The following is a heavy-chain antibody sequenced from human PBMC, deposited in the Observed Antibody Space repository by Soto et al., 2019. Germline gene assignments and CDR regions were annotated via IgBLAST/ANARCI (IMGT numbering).Heavy chain of an antibody. CDR3: ARTLDYGHMDV. V-gene: IGHV4-4*09. CDR1: GDSVRNQY. Sequence: SETLSLTCTVSGDSVRNQYWSWIRRPPGRGLEWIGYIYRSGSTKYNPSLKSRLTISVDTSKNQFSLKLSSVTVADTAVYYCARTLDYGHMDVWGKGTTVTVS. J-gene: IGHJ6*03. D-gene: IGHD3-16*01. CDR2: IYRSGST.